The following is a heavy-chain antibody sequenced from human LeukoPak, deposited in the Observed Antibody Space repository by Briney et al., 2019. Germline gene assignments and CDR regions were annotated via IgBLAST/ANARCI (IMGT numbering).Heavy chain of an antibody. V-gene: IGHV4-59*01. CDR2: MYYSGST. CDR1: GASISSGH. D-gene: IGHD5-24*01. J-gene: IGHJ5*02. CDR3: ARDMDGYNANWFDP. Sequence: PSDTLSLTCTVSGASISSGHWSWIRQPPAKGLEWIGYMYYSGSTNYNPSLKSRVTMSVDSSKNQFSLKLSSVTAADTAVYYCARDMDGYNANWFDPWGQGTLVTVSS.